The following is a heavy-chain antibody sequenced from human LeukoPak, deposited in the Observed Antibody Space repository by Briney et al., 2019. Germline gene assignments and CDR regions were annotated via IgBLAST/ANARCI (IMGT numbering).Heavy chain of an antibody. Sequence: SETLSLTCTVSGGSISSSSYYWGWIRQPPGKGLEWIGSIYYSGSTYYNPSLKSRVTISVDTSKNQFSLKLSSVTAADTAVYYCASRGVIITRRYFDYWGQGTLVTVSS. CDR2: IYYSGST. CDR1: GGSISSSSYY. V-gene: IGHV4-39*01. J-gene: IGHJ4*02. CDR3: ASRGVIITRRYFDY. D-gene: IGHD3-10*01.